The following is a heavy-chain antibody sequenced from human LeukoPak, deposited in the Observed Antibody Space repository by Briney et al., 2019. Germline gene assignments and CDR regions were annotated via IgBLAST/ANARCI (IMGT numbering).Heavy chain of an antibody. Sequence: GGSLRLSCAASGFTFSSYAMSWVRQAPGKGLEWVSAISGSGGSTYYADSGKGRFTISRDNSKNTLYLQMNSLRAEDTAVYYCAKDADGSGSYYDGGYWGQGTLVTVSS. CDR3: AKDADGSGSYYDGGY. D-gene: IGHD3-10*01. V-gene: IGHV3-23*01. CDR2: ISGSGGST. J-gene: IGHJ4*02. CDR1: GFTFSSYA.